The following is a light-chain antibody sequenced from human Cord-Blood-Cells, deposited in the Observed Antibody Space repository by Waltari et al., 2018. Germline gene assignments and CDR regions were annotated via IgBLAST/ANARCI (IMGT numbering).Light chain of an antibody. V-gene: IGKV1-NL1*01. CDR3: QQYYSTPLK. Sequence: DIQMTQSPSSLSASVGDRVTITCRASQGISNSLAWYQQKPGKAPKLLLYAASRLESGVPARFRVSGSGTDYTLTISSLQPEEFATYYCQQYYSTPLKFGLGTKVEIK. CDR2: AAS. J-gene: IGKJ1*01. CDR1: QGISNS.